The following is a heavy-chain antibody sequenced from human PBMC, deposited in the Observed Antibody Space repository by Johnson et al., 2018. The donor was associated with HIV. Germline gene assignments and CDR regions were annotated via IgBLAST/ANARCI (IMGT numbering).Heavy chain of an antibody. D-gene: IGHD6-6*01. CDR1: GFSFSSYG. Sequence: QVQLVESGGGVVQPGGSLRFSCAASGFSFSSYGMHWVRQAPGKGLEWVAVISYDGSNKYYADSVKGRFTISRDNSKNTLYLQMNSLRAEDTAVYYCAKPLQLEEGAFDIWGQGTMVTVSS. J-gene: IGHJ3*02. CDR3: AKPLQLEEGAFDI. V-gene: IGHV3-30*18. CDR2: ISYDGSNK.